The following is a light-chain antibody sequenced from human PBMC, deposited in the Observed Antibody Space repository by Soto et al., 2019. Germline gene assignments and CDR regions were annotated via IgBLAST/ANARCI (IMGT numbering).Light chain of an antibody. CDR3: LLQYSEILV. V-gene: IGLV7-46*01. CDR1: TGAVTSGHY. Sequence: QAVVTQEPSLTVSPGGTVTLTCGSSTGAVTSGHYPYWFQQRPGQAPKTLIYDANNKYPWTPARFSGSLFGGKATLTLSGAQPEDEAEYYCLLQYSEILVFGGGTKVTVL. J-gene: IGLJ3*02. CDR2: DAN.